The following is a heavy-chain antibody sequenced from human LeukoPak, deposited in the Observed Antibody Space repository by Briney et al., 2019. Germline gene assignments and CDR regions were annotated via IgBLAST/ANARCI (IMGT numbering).Heavy chain of an antibody. D-gene: IGHD3-10*01. CDR3: AREPYYGSGSFLDY. V-gene: IGHV4-4*02. CDR1: GGSISSSNW. J-gene: IGHJ4*02. Sequence: PSETLSLTCAVSGGSISSSNWWSWVRQPPGKGLEWIGEIYHSGSTNYSPSLKSRVTISVDKSKNQFSLKLSSVTAADTAVYYCAREPYYGSGSFLDYWGQGTLVTVSS. CDR2: IYHSGST.